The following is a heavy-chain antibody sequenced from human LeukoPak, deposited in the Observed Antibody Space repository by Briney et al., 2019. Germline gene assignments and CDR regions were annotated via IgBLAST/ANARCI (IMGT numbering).Heavy chain of an antibody. CDR1: GYTFTGYY. V-gene: IGHV1-2*02. Sequence: ASVKVSCKASGYTFTGYYIHWVRQAPGQGLEWMGCINPNTGGTNYAQKFQGRVTMTRDTSVSTAYMELNRLGYDDTAVYYCARVREFDIWGQGTTVTVSS. J-gene: IGHJ3*02. CDR2: INPNTGGT. CDR3: ARVREFDI.